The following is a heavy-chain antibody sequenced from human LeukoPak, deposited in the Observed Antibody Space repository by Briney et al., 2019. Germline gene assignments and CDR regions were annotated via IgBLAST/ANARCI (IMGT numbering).Heavy chain of an antibody. CDR2: IYHSGST. D-gene: IGHD3-22*01. Sequence: SETLSLTCAVSGGSISSGGYSWSWIRQPPGKGLEWIGYIYHSGSTYYNPSLKSRVTISVDRSKNQFSLKLSSVTAADTAVYYCARSSYYYDSSGYDHFDYWGQGTPVTVSS. CDR3: ARSSYYYDSSGYDHFDY. CDR1: GGSISSGGYS. V-gene: IGHV4-30-2*01. J-gene: IGHJ4*02.